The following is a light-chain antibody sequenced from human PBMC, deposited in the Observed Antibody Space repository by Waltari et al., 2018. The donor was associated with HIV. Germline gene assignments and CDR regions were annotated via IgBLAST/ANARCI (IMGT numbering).Light chain of an antibody. CDR1: SRDVGGYKY. Sequence: QSALTQPASVSGCPGQSITIPCTGTSRDVGGYKYVSWYQQHPGKAPKVMIYDVTKRPSGVSNRFSGSKSGNTASLTISGLQAEDESDYYCCSYAGSSTYVFGTGTKVTVL. CDR2: DVT. J-gene: IGLJ1*01. V-gene: IGLV2-23*02. CDR3: CSYAGSSTYV.